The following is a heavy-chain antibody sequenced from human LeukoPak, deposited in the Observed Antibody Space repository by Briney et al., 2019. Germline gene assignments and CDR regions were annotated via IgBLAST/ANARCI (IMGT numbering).Heavy chain of an antibody. D-gene: IGHD6-19*01. V-gene: IGHV3-30-3*01. CDR1: GFTFSSYA. J-gene: IGHJ4*02. CDR2: ISYDGSNK. Sequence: GGSLRLSCAASGFTFSSYAMHWVRQAPGKGLEWVAVISYDGSNKHYADSVKGRFTISRDNAKNSLYLQMNSLRAEDTALYYCATLYSSGWSDYWGQGTLVTVSS. CDR3: ATLYSSGWSDY.